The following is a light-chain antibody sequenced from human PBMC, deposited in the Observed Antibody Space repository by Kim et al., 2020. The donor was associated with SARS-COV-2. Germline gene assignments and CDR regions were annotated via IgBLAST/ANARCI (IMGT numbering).Light chain of an antibody. J-gene: IGKJ4*01. V-gene: IGKV3-20*01. CDR3: QQYATSPIT. CDR1: QNVPSNY. CDR2: DAS. Sequence: PGERATLSCRASQNVPSNYLAWYQLKPGQTPRHLIYDASTRATGIPDRFSGSGSGADFTLTINTLEPEDFAVYFCQQYATSPITFGGGTKVDIK.